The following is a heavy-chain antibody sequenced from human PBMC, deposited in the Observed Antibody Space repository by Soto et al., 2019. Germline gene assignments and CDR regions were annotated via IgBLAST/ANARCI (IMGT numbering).Heavy chain of an antibody. CDR3: AKASGRSWYNWFDP. Sequence: QVQLVQSGAEVKKPGSSVKVSCKASGGNFTSYAISWVRQAPGQGLEFMGGIVPLFGTTNYAHKFRGRVTVTADESTSTVYMEMSSLRSEDTGVYYCAKASGRSWYNWFDPWGQGTLVTVST. CDR1: GGNFTSYA. CDR2: IVPLFGTT. V-gene: IGHV1-69*01. J-gene: IGHJ5*02. D-gene: IGHD6-13*01.